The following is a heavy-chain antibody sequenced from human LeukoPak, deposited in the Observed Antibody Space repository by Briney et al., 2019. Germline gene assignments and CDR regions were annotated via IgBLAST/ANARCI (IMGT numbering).Heavy chain of an antibody. V-gene: IGHV3-23*01. CDR3: ANVYGSGSYWLFDY. CDR2: ISGSGGST. D-gene: IGHD3-10*01. J-gene: IGHJ4*02. CDR1: GFTFSSYG. Sequence: GSLRLSCAASGFTFSSYGMSWVRQAPGKGLEWVSAISGSGGSTYHADSVKGRFTISRDNSKNTLYLQMNSLRADDTAVYYCANVYGSGSYWLFDYWGQGTLVTVSS.